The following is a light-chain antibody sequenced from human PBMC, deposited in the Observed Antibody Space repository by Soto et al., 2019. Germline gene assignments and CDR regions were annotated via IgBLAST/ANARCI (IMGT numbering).Light chain of an antibody. CDR3: QQYITYPYA. V-gene: IGKV1-5*03. CDR2: EAS. Sequence: DIQMTQSPSTLSASVGDRVTITCRASQSTSTWLAWYQQRPGKTPKLLISEASKLESGVPSRVSGSDSGREFAITISSLQPDDFETYYWQQYITYPYAVGQRNKVEIK. CDR1: QSTSTW. J-gene: IGKJ1*01.